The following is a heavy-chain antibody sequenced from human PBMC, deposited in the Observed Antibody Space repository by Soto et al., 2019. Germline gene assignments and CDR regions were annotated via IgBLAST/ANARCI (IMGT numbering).Heavy chain of an antibody. CDR2: IYYSGIT. J-gene: IGHJ4*02. Sequence: SETLSLTCTVSGGSISSGGYYWSWILQHPGKGLEWIGYIYYSGITYYNPSLKSRVTISVDTSKNQFSLKLSSVTAADTAVYYCARVLWDDSSGYFDYWGQGTLVTVSS. CDR1: GGSISSGGYY. V-gene: IGHV4-31*03. D-gene: IGHD3-22*01. CDR3: ARVLWDDSSGYFDY.